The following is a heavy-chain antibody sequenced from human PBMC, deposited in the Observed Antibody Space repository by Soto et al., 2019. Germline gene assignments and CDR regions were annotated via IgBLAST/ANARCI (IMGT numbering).Heavy chain of an antibody. Sequence: PSDTLSLTCAVSGYSISSGYYRGWIRQPPGQGLEWIGSIYHSGSTYYNPSLKSRVTISVDTSKNQFSLKLSSVTAADTAVYYCASSSQDTFDYWGQGTLVTVSS. CDR3: ASSSQDTFDY. V-gene: IGHV4-38-2*01. CDR2: IYHSGST. J-gene: IGHJ4*02. CDR1: GYSISSGYY.